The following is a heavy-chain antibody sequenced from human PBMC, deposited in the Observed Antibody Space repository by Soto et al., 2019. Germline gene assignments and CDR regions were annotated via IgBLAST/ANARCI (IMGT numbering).Heavy chain of an antibody. J-gene: IGHJ4*02. V-gene: IGHV1-2*04. CDR2: INPNSGGT. CDR1: GYTFTGYY. CDR3: ARVGYYDSSGYSLDY. Sequence: QVQLVQSGAEVKKPGASVKVSCKTSGYTFTGYYMHWVRQAPGQGLEWMGWINPNSGGTNYAQKFQGWVTMTRDTSISTAYMELSRLRSDDTAVYYCARVGYYDSSGYSLDYWGQGTLVTVSS. D-gene: IGHD3-22*01.